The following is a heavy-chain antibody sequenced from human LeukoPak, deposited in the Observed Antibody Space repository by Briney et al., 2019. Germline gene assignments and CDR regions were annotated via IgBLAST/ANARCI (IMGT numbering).Heavy chain of an antibody. CDR1: GFTFGSYA. D-gene: IGHD3-10*01. CDR3: AKSSAMVRGVSDY. V-gene: IGHV3-23*01. CDR2: ISGSGGST. J-gene: IGHJ4*02. Sequence: GGSLRLSCAASGFTFGSYAMSWVRQAPGKGLEWVSAISGSGGSTYYADSVKGRFTISRDNSKNTLYLQMNSLRAEDTAVYYCAKSSAMVRGVSDYWGQGTLVTVSS.